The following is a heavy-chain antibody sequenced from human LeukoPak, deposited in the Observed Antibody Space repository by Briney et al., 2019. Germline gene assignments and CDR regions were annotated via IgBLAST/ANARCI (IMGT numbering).Heavy chain of an antibody. CDR3: VKDLIGEEDSYYFDY. Sequence: PGGSLRLSCAASGFTFTSYTMSWVRQAPRKGLEWVSGISGSGDRTYYADSVKGQFTISRDNSKRTLYLQMNSLRAEDTAVYYCVKDLIGEEDSYYFDYWGQGTLVTVSS. CDR2: ISGSGDRT. D-gene: IGHD3-10*01. CDR1: GFTFTSYT. V-gene: IGHV3-23*01. J-gene: IGHJ4*02.